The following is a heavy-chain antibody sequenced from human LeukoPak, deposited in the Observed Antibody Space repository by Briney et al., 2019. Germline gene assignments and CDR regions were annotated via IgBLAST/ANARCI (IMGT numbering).Heavy chain of an antibody. CDR1: GFTFSSYS. V-gene: IGHV3-21*01. Sequence: GGSLRLSCAASGFTFSSYSMNWVRQAPGKGLEWVSSISSSSSYIYYADSVKGRFTISRDNAKNSLYLQMNSLRAEDTAVYYCARDLWSIYYDTPGGVDYWGQGTLVTVSS. CDR2: ISSSSSYI. CDR3: ARDLWSIYYDTPGGVDY. J-gene: IGHJ4*02. D-gene: IGHD3-22*01.